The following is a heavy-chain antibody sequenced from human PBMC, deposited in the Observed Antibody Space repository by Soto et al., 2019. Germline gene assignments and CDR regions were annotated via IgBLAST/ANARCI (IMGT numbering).Heavy chain of an antibody. CDR2: ISYDGSER. CDR3: ANGGDYYDSSGETLEFDY. CDR1: GFTFGTYG. D-gene: IGHD3-22*01. V-gene: IGHV3-30*18. J-gene: IGHJ4*02. Sequence: QVQLVESGGGVVQPGRSLRLSCAASGFTFGTYGMHWVRHAPGKGLEWVAVISYDGSERYYTDSVKGRFTISRDNSRNTLYLQMNSLRTEETAVYYCANGGDYYDSSGETLEFDYWGQGTLVTVSS.